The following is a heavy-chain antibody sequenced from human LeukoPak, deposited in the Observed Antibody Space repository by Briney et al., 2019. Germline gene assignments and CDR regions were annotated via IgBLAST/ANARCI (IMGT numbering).Heavy chain of an antibody. V-gene: IGHV5-51*01. D-gene: IGHD2-2*01. CDR3: ARLLGPYCSSTSCYEYFDY. J-gene: IGHJ4*02. CDR1: GYSLTSYW. CDR2: IYPGDADT. Sequence: GESLKISCNASGYSLTSYWNGWVRQMPRRGLEWMGIIYPGDADTRYSPSFQGQVTISADKSISTAYLQWSSLKASDTAMYYCARLLGPYCSSTSCYEYFDYWGQGTLVTVSS.